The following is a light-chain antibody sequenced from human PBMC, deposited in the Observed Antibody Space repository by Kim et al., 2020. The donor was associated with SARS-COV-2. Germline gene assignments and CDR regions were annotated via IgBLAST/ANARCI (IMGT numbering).Light chain of an antibody. CDR2: NNN. V-gene: IGLV1-44*01. CDR3: AAWDDSLNGVV. Sequence: QSVLTQPPSASGTPGQRVTISCSGSSSNIGSNAVNWYQQLPGTAPKLLIYNNNQRPSGVPDRFSGSKSGTSASLAISGLQSEDEAGYYCAAWDDSLNGVVFGGGTQLTVL. J-gene: IGLJ2*01. CDR1: SSNIGSNA.